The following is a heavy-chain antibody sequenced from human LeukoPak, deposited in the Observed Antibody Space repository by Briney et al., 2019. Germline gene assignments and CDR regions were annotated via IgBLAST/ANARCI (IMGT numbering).Heavy chain of an antibody. J-gene: IGHJ6*04. CDR2: ISDSGGST. V-gene: IGHV3-23*01. CDR3: EKDQGIQLWPIGMEG. D-gene: IGHD5-18*01. CDR1: GFTFSSYV. Sequence: GGSLTLSCAASGFTFSSYVMTWVRQSPGKGLEWFSGISDSGGSTYYADSVRGRFTISRDNYKNTLYLQMNSLRADDTAGYFCEKDQGIQLWPIGMEGWGKGATVT.